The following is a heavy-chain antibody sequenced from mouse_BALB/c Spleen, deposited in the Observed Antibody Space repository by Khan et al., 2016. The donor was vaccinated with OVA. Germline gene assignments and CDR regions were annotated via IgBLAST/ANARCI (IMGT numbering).Heavy chain of an antibody. CDR1: GYTFTDYA. Sequence: QVQLKESGPELVRPGVSVKISCKGSGYTFTDYAMYWVKQSHAKSLEWIGLISTYSGNTNYNQKFKGKATMTVDKSSSTAYMELARLTSEDSAIYSCARPAYDGYYDCWGQGTALTVSS. CDR3: ARPAYDGYYDC. V-gene: IGHV1S137*01. CDR2: ISTYSGNT. J-gene: IGHJ2*01. D-gene: IGHD2-3*01.